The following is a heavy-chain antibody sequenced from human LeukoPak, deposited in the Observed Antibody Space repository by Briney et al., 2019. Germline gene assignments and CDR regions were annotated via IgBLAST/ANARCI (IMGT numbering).Heavy chain of an antibody. D-gene: IGHD2-21*02. V-gene: IGHV4-30-4*01. CDR2: IYYSGST. CDR1: GGSISSGDYY. Sequence: SETLSLTCTVSGGSISSGDYYWSWIRQPPGKGLEWIGYIYYSGSTYYNPSLKSRVTISVDTSKNQFSLKLSSVTAADTAVYYCARGCGGDCYWTHYYFDYWGQGILVIVSS. CDR3: ARGCGGDCYWTHYYFDY. J-gene: IGHJ4*02.